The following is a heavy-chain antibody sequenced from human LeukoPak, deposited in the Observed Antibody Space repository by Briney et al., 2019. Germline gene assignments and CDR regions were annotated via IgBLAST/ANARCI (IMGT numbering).Heavy chain of an antibody. J-gene: IGHJ4*02. Sequence: PSETLSLTCTVSGYSISSGYYWGWIRQPPGKGLEWIGSIYHSGSTYYNPSLKSRVTISVDTSKNQFSLKLSSVTAADTAVYYCARVTRRVVGTAAAGRDWGQGTLVTVSS. V-gene: IGHV4-38-2*02. CDR3: ARVTRRVVGTAAAGRD. CDR2: IYHSGST. CDR1: GYSISSGYY. D-gene: IGHD6-13*01.